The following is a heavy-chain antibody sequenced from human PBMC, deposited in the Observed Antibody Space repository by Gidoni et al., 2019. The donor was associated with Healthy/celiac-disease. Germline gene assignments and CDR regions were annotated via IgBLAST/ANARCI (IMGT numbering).Heavy chain of an antibody. CDR3: EKVLYYYGSGSYKDAFDI. D-gene: IGHD3-10*01. CDR1: GFTFSSLG. J-gene: IGHJ3*02. CDR2: ISYDGSNK. Sequence: QVQLVESGGGVVQPGWSLRLPCAASGFTFSSLGMHWVRHAPGKGLEWVAVISYDGSNKYYEDSVKGRFTISRDNSKNTLYLQMNSLRAEDTAVYYCEKVLYYYGSGSYKDAFDIWGQGTMVTVSS. V-gene: IGHV3-30*18.